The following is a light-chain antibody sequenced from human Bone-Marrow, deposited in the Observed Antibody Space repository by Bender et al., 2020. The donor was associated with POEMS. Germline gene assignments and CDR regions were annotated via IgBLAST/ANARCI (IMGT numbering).Light chain of an antibody. CDR3: NSKTSSSLYV. J-gene: IGLJ1*01. CDR2: EVT. Sequence: QSALTQPRSVSGSPGQSVTISCTGTSSDVGGYNYVSWYQQDPGKAPKLMIYEVTKRPSGVSNRFSGSKSGNTASLTISGLQAEDEADYYCNSKTSSSLYVFGTGTKVTVL. CDR1: SSDVGGYNY. V-gene: IGLV2-14*01.